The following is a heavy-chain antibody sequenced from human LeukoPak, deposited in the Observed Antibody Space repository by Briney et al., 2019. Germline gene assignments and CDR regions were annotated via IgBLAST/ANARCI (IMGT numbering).Heavy chain of an antibody. D-gene: IGHD2-2*01. V-gene: IGHV4-34*01. Sequence: SETLSLTCAVYGGSFSGYYWSWIRQPPGKGLEWIGEINHSGSTNYNPSLKSRVTISVDTSKNQFSLKLSSVTAADTAVYYCARGRRVRYCSSTSCYGTDYWGQGTLVTVSS. CDR2: INHSGST. J-gene: IGHJ4*02. CDR3: ARGRRVRYCSSTSCYGTDY. CDR1: GGSFSGYY.